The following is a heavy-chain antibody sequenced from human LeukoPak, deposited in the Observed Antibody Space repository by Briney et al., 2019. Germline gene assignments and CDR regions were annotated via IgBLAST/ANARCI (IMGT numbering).Heavy chain of an antibody. D-gene: IGHD3-3*01. V-gene: IGHV1-24*01. Sequence: GASVKVSCKVSGYTLTELSMHWVRQAPGKGLEWMGGFDPEDGETIYAQKFQGRVTMTEDTSTDTAYMELSSLGSEDTAVYYCATGPITIFGVRADYWGQGTLVTVSS. CDR1: GYTLTELS. J-gene: IGHJ4*02. CDR3: ATGPITIFGVRADY. CDR2: FDPEDGET.